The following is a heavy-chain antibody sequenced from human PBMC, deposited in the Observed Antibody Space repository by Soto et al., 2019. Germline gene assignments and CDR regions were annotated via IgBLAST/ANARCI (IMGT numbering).Heavy chain of an antibody. CDR3: EKDRQYPRDYFHY. CDR2: ISPNGQGI. V-gene: IGHV3-23*01. J-gene: IGHJ4*02. Sequence: EVKLLESGGGLVQPGGSLRLSCRVSGFTVTSNGVSWVRQAPGKGLEWVSAISPNGQGIWYADSVKGRFTISRDISRNTVFLQMDSLRAEDTAVYYCEKDRQYPRDYFHYWGQGTLVTVSS. D-gene: IGHD4-4*01. CDR1: GFTVTSNG.